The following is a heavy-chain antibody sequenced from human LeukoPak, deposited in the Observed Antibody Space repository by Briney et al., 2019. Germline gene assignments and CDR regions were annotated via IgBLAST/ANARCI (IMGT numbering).Heavy chain of an antibody. CDR3: ARATPSSGWVDY. Sequence: GSLRLSCAASGFTFSSYAMSWVRQAPGKGLEWVSVIYSGGSTYYADSVKGRFTISRDNSKNTLYLQMNSLRAEDTAVYYCARATPSSGWVDYWGQGTLVTVSS. V-gene: IGHV3-53*01. D-gene: IGHD6-19*01. J-gene: IGHJ4*02. CDR2: IYSGGST. CDR1: GFTFSSYA.